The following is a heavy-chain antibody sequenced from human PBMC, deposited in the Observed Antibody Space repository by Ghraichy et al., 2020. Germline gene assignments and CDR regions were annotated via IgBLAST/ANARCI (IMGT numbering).Heavy chain of an antibody. J-gene: IGHJ4*02. Sequence: GGSLRLSCAASGFTVSSNFMSWVRQAPGKGLEWVSIIYSGGSTYYADSVKGRFTISRGSSKSTLYLQMNSLRAEDTAVYYCARGGSYTDFWSGYSPFDYWGQGTLVTVSS. CDR3: ARGGSYTDFWSGYSPFDY. CDR1: GFTVSSNF. V-gene: IGHV3-53*01. D-gene: IGHD3-3*01. CDR2: IYSGGST.